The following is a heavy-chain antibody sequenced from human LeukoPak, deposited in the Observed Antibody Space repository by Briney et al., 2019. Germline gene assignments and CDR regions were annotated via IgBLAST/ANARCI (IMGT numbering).Heavy chain of an antibody. CDR3: ARGQSRWELLNPPDY. CDR2: ISSNGGST. J-gene: IGHJ4*02. V-gene: IGHV3-64*01. D-gene: IGHD1-26*01. Sequence: GGSLRLSCAASGFTFSSYAMRWVRQAPGKGLEYVSAISSNGGSTYYANSVKGRFTISRDNSKNTLYLQMGSLRAEDMAVYYCARGQSRWELLNPPDYWGQGTLVTVSS. CDR1: GFTFSSYA.